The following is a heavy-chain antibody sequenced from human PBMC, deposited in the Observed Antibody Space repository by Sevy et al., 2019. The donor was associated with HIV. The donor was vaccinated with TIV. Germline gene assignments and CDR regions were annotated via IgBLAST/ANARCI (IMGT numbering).Heavy chain of an antibody. CDR2: ISGGGDGT. V-gene: IGHV3-23*01. Sequence: GGSLRLSCAASGFTFSSYGMHWVRQAPGKGLEWLSAISGGGDGTYYADSVKDRFTISGDNSRNTLYLQMNSLRAEDTAVYYCAKRPYYYYNSDGHLVSSTDEADYWGQGTLVTVSS. D-gene: IGHD3-22*01. CDR3: AKRPYYYYNSDGHLVSSTDEADY. CDR1: GFTFSSYG. J-gene: IGHJ4*02.